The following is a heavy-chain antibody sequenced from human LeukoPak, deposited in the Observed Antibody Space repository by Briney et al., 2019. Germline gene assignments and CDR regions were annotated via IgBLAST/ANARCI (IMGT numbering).Heavy chain of an antibody. J-gene: IGHJ4*02. CDR2: ISGSGGST. CDR3: AKERGYYYDSSGLDY. D-gene: IGHD3-22*01. CDR1: GFTFSSYA. Sequence: PGGSLRLSCAASGFTFSSYAMSWVRQAPGKGLEWVSAISGSGGSTYYADSVKGRFTISRDNSKNTLYLQMNSLRAEDTAVYYWAKERGYYYDSSGLDYWGQGTLVTVSS. V-gene: IGHV3-23*01.